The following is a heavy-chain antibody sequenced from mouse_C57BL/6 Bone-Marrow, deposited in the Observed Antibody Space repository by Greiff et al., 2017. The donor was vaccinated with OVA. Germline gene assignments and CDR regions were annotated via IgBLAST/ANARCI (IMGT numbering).Heavy chain of an antibody. CDR2: IYPGSGNT. V-gene: IGHV1-76*01. J-gene: IGHJ4*01. CDR1: GYTFTDYY. CDR3: ARRANWDEGAMDY. Sequence: VQLQQSGAELVRPGASVKLSCKASGYTFTDYYINWVKQRPGQGLEWIARIYPGSGNTYYNEKFKGKATLTADKSSSTAYMQLSSLTSEDSAVYFCARRANWDEGAMDYWGQGTSVTVSS. D-gene: IGHD4-1*01.